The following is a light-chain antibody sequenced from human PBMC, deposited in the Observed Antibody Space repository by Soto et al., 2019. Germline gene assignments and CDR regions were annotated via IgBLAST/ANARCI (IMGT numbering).Light chain of an antibody. J-gene: IGKJ5*01. CDR1: QSVRTY. CDR3: HQYNNWPRT. V-gene: IGKV3-11*01. CDR2: DAS. Sequence: EIVWTQSPATLSLSAGERATLSCMASQSVRTYLAWYQQKPGQAPRLLIYDASDRATGIPARFSGSGSGTEFTLTISSLQSEDFAVYFCHQYNNWPRTFGQGTRLEIK.